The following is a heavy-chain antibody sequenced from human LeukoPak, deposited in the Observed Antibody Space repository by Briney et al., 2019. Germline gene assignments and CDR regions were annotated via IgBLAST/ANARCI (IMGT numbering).Heavy chain of an antibody. Sequence: GGSLRLSCAAAGFTFSHYGMHWARQAPGKGLEWVAVIWSDGTNQYYGDSVKGRFTISRDDSGNTVYLQMNSLRPDDTGVYYCARDAQRGFDYSNSLEYWGQGTPVTVST. CDR1: GFTFSHYG. D-gene: IGHD4-11*01. CDR3: ARDAQRGFDYSNSLEY. CDR2: IWSDGTNQ. J-gene: IGHJ4*02. V-gene: IGHV3-33*01.